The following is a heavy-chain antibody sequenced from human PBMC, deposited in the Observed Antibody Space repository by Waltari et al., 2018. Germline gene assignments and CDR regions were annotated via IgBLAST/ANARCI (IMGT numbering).Heavy chain of an antibody. CDR3: AVGDVVVVAATEYYFDY. CDR1: GYSFTSYW. Sequence: EVQLVQSGAEVKKPGESLKISCKGSGYSFTSYWIGWVRQMHGKCLEWMGIIYPGDSDTRYIPSFQGHVTISADKSISTAYLQWSSLKASDTAMYYCAVGDVVVVAATEYYFDYWGQGTLVTVSS. V-gene: IGHV5-51*01. CDR2: IYPGDSDT. J-gene: IGHJ4*02. D-gene: IGHD2-15*01.